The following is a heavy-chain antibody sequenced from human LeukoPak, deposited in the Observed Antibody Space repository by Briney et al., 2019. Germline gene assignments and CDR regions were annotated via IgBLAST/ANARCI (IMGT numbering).Heavy chain of an antibody. Sequence: ASVKVSCKASGYTFTSYGISWVRQAPGQGLEWMGWISAYNGNTNYAQNLQGRVTMTTDTSTSTAYMELRSLRSDDTAVYYCAREGYYYDSSGYSLYYFDYWGQGTLVTVSS. CDR2: ISAYNGNT. CDR1: GYTFTSYG. J-gene: IGHJ4*02. D-gene: IGHD3-22*01. CDR3: AREGYYYDSSGYSLYYFDY. V-gene: IGHV1-18*01.